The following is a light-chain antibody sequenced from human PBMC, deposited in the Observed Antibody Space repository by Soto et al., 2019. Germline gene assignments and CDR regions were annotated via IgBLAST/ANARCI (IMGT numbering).Light chain of an antibody. CDR3: CSFAGASILYV. CDR2: NDD. J-gene: IGLJ1*01. V-gene: IGLV1-44*01. CDR1: ISNIGKDT. Sequence: QSVLTQPPSVSGTPGLRVNISCSGGISNIGKDTVNWYQQLPGTAPKLLMFNDDKRPSGVSSRFSASKSGNTASLTISGLQAEDEGDYYCCSFAGASILYVFGTGTKLTVL.